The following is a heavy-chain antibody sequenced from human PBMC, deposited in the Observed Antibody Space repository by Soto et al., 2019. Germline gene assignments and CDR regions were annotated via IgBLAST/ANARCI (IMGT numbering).Heavy chain of an antibody. V-gene: IGHV4-4*02. J-gene: IGHJ5*02. CDR3: AREGGYYDSSVVWFDP. Sequence: SETLSLTCAVSGGSISSSNWWSWVRQPPGKGLEWIGEIYHSGSTNYNPSLKSRVTISVDKSKNQFSLKLSSVTAADTTVYYCAREGGYYDSSVVWFDPWGQGTLVTVSS. CDR2: IYHSGST. D-gene: IGHD3-22*01. CDR1: GGSISSSNW.